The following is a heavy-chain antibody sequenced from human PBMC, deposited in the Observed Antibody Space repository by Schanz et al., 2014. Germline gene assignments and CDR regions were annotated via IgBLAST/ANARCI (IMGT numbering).Heavy chain of an antibody. D-gene: IGHD1-26*01. J-gene: IGHJ4*02. CDR1: GFPFSDYF. CDR2: ISGSGGST. Sequence: VPLVDSGGGLVKPGGSLRLSCTASGFPFSDYFMAWIRQAPGKGLEWVSAISGSGGSTYYADSVKGRFTISRDNSKNTLFLQMNSLRAEDTAVYYCARDHTTESYYSAGPPIDYWGQGTLLTGSS. V-gene: IGHV3-23*04. CDR3: ARDHTTESYYSAGPPIDY.